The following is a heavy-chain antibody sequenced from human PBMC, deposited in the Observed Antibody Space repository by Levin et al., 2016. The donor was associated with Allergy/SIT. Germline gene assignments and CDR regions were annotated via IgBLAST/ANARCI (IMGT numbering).Heavy chain of an antibody. D-gene: IGHD3-22*01. Sequence: WIRQPPGKGLEWVSAISGSGGSTYYADSVKGRFTISRDNSKNTLYLQMNSLRAEDTAVYYCAKVPTYYYDSSGYYPFLDYWGQGTLVTVSS. J-gene: IGHJ4*02. V-gene: IGHV3-23*01. CDR3: AKVPTYYYDSSGYYPFLDY. CDR2: ISGSGGST.